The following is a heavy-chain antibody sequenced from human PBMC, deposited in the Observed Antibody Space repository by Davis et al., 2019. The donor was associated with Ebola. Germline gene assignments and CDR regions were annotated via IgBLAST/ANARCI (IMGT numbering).Heavy chain of an antibody. D-gene: IGHD4-17*01. CDR1: GYTFTSYY. CDR2: INPSGGST. Sequence: GGSLRLSCAASGYTFTSYYMHWVRQAPGQGLEWMGIINPSGGSTSYAQKFQGRVTMTRDTSTSTVYMELSSLRSEDTAVYYCARSKETTVTPFDYWGQGTLVTVSS. V-gene: IGHV1-46*01. CDR3: ARSKETTVTPFDY. J-gene: IGHJ4*02.